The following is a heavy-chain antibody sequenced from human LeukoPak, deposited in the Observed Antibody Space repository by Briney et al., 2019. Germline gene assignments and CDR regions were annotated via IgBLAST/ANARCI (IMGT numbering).Heavy chain of an antibody. J-gene: IGHJ3*02. CDR1: GGSISSNNYY. V-gene: IGHV4-39*07. CDR3: ARDKREPRYAFDI. CDR2: IYYRGNT. D-gene: IGHD1-26*01. Sequence: SETLSLTCTVSGGSISSNNYYWGWIRQPPGKGLEWIGSIYYRGNTYYNPSLKSRVTISVDTTKNQFSLKLSSVTAADTAVYYCARDKREPRYAFDIWGQGTMITVSS.